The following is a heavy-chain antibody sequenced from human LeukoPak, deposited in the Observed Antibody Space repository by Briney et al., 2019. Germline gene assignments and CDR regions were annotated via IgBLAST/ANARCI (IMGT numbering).Heavy chain of an antibody. D-gene: IGHD2-2*02. J-gene: IGHJ4*02. CDR2: IKQDGSEK. V-gene: IGHV3-7*01. Sequence: GGSLRLSCAASGFTFSSYWMSWVRQAPGKGLEWVANIKQDGSEKYYVDSVKGRFTISRDNAKNSLYLQMNSLRAEDTAVYYCARVRNYCSSTSCYSYYFDYWGQGTLVTVSS. CDR1: GFTFSSYW. CDR3: ARVRNYCSSTSCYSYYFDY.